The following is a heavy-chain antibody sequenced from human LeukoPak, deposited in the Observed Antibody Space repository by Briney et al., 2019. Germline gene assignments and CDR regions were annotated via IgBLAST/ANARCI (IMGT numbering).Heavy chain of an antibody. CDR2: IYYSGST. Sequence: SETLSLTCTVSGGSISSYYWSWTRQPPGKGLEWIGYIYYSGSTNYNPSLKSRVTISVDTSKNQFSLKLSSVTAADTAVYYCAREVGGYSYGSHYFDYWGQGTLVTVSS. CDR3: AREVGGYSYGSHYFDY. CDR1: GGSISSYY. D-gene: IGHD5-18*01. J-gene: IGHJ4*02. V-gene: IGHV4-59*01.